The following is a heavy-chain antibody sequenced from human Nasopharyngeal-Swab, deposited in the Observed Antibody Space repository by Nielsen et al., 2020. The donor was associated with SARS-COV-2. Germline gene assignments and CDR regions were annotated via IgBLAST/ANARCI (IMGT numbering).Heavy chain of an antibody. CDR3: AREGFLEWFNYYGMDV. D-gene: IGHD3-3*01. Sequence: GGSLRLSCAASGFTFGSYSMNWVRQAPGKGLEWVSSISSSSSYIYYADSVKGRFTTSRDNAKNSLYLQMNSLRAEDTAVYYCAREGFLEWFNYYGMDVWGQGTTVTVSS. CDR1: GFTFGSYS. V-gene: IGHV3-21*04. J-gene: IGHJ6*02. CDR2: ISSSSSYI.